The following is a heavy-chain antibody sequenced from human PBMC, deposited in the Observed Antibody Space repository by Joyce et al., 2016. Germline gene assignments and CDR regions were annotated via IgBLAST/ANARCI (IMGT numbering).Heavy chain of an antibody. CDR3: ARGKAFDV. Sequence: EVQLVASGGGLVQPGGSLRLSCAASGFTFSGNSMSWLRQASGGGLEWVANKKQEGSSVYYLDYMKGRFTVSRDNARSLVHLQMVSLRVEDTALYYCARGKAFDVWGQGTMVTVSS. CDR1: GFTFSGNS. J-gene: IGHJ3*01. CDR2: KKQEGSSV. V-gene: IGHV3-7*01.